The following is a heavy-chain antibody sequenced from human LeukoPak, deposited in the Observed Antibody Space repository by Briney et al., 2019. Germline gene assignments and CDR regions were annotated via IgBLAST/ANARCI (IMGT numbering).Heavy chain of an antibody. CDR1: GGSFSGYY. V-gene: IGHV4-34*01. Sequence: PSETLSLTCAVYGGSFSGYYWSWIRQPPGKGLEWIGEINHSGSTNYNPSLKSRLTISVDTSKNQFSLKLSSLTAAHTAVYYCARGVDTATQRVNYFDYWGQGTLVTVSS. J-gene: IGHJ4*02. CDR3: ARGVDTATQRVNYFDY. D-gene: IGHD5-18*01. CDR2: INHSGST.